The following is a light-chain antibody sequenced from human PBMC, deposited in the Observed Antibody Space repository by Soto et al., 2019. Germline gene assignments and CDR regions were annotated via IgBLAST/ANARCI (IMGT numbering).Light chain of an antibody. J-gene: IGLJ7*01. V-gene: IGLV2-14*01. CDR2: DVG. Sequence: QSALTQPASVSGPPGQSITISCTGTSSDIGGYNYVSWYQQHPGKAPKLIIYDVGNRPSGVSNRFSGSKSANTASLTISGLQAEDEADYYCSSYTSSSTPFVFGSGTQLTVL. CDR1: SSDIGGYNY. CDR3: SSYTSSSTPFV.